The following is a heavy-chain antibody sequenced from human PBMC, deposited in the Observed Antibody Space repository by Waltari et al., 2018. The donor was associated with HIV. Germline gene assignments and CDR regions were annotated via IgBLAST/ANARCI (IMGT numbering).Heavy chain of an antibody. CDR2: INIDGTNI. J-gene: IGHJ4*02. CDR1: GLPFSSSW. V-gene: IGHV3-74*01. CDR3: ARGFPLLDY. Sequence: EVQLVESGGGFVQPAGSLRLSCAASGLPFSSSWMHWVRQDPGKGLVWVSDINIDGTNINYADSVKGRFTISRDNAKNTLFLQMKNLGAEDTAVYYCARGFPLLDYWGQGTLVTVSS. D-gene: IGHD3-10*01.